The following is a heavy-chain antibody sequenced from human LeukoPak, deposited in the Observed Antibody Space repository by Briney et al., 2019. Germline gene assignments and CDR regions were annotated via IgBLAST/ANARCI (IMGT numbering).Heavy chain of an antibody. V-gene: IGHV4-59*01. CDR2: VHYSGTA. CDR3: ARGYGDFRVEGRYFHS. D-gene: IGHD4-17*01. CDR1: DGSITNYD. Sequence: SETLSLTCTVSDGSITNYDWSWVRQPPGKGLEFIGHVHYSGTANYNPSLRSRDTISIDTSQKHFFLKLKSVTAADTAVYYCARGYGDFRVEGRYFHSWGQGTLVTVSS. J-gene: IGHJ4*02.